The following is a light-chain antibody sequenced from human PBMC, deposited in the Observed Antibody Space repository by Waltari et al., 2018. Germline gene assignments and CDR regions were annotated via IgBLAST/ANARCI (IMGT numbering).Light chain of an antibody. CDR3: MQGIHLPS. Sequence: DIQMTQSPSSLSASVGDRVTITCRARQSISSYLNWYQQKPGKAPKLLIYAASSLQSGVPSRFSGSGSGTDFTLKISRVEAEDVGVYYCMQGIHLPSFGQGTKLEIK. CDR1: QSISSY. CDR2: AAS. V-gene: IGKV1-39*01. J-gene: IGKJ2*01.